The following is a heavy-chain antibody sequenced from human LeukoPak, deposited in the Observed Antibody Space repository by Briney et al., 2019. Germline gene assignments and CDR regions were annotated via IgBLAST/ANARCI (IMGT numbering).Heavy chain of an antibody. J-gene: IGHJ4*02. CDR2: ISYDGSNK. CDR1: GFTFSSYA. CDR3: ARSNLGQLDY. Sequence: GRSLRLSCAASGFTFSSYAMHWVRQAPGKGLEWVAVISYDGSNKYYADSVKGRFTISRDNSKNTLYLQMNSLRVEDTAVYYCARSNLGQLDYWGQGTLVTVSS. V-gene: IGHV3-30*04. D-gene: IGHD1-14*01.